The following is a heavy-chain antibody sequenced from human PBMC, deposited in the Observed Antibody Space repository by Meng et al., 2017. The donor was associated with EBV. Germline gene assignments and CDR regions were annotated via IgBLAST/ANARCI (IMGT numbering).Heavy chain of an antibody. D-gene: IGHD6-13*01. V-gene: IGHV1-69*06. CDR1: GGTFSSYA. J-gene: IGHJ4*02. CDR2: IIPIFGTA. CDR3: ARAEIAAAGRLDY. Sequence: QVQLVQSVAEVKKPVSAGKVSCKASGGTFSSYAISWVRQAPGQGLEWMGGIIPIFGTANYAQKFQGRVTITADKSTSTAYMELSSLRSEDTAVYYCARAEIAAAGRLDYWGQGTLVTVSS.